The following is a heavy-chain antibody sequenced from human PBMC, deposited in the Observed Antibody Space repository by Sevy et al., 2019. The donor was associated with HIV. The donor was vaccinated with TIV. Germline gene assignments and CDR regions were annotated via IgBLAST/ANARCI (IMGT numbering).Heavy chain of an antibody. CDR1: GFTFSNYG. V-gene: IGHV3-33*06. CDR2: IWYDGSYE. D-gene: IGHD3-3*01. J-gene: IGHJ5*02. CDR3: AKTFAIFGVLMSPDFDP. Sequence: GGSLRLSCAASGFTFSNYGMHWVRQAPGKGLEWVAVIWYDGSYEYYADSVKGRFTISRVNAKSTLYLQMNRLRAEDTAVYYCAKTFAIFGVLMSPDFDPWGQGTLVTVSS.